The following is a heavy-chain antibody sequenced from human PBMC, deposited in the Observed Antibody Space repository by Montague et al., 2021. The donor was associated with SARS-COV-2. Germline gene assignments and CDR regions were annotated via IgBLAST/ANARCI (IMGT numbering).Heavy chain of an antibody. CDR1: GFSLNTNGMS. J-gene: IGHJ4*02. V-gene: IGHV2-5*02. D-gene: IGHD3-16*02. CDR2: IYWDDDK. CDR3: ARYTSRMYGSFDY. Sequence: PALVKPTQTLTLTCTVSGFSLNTNGMSVGWIRQPPGEAPAWLALIYWDDDKRYSPSLKTRLTITKDTSRNQVVLTMTNVDPGDTGTYFCARYTSRMYGSFDYWGQGALVSVSS.